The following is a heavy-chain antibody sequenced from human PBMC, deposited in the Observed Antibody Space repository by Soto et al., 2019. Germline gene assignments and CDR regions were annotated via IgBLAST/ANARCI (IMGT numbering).Heavy chain of an antibody. Sequence: EVQLVQSGGDLVQPGGSLRLSCVASGFTFSTYWMTWVRQAPGLGLEWVAGIKEDASEKVYVDSVMGRFSISRDNAKNSLYLQLNSLRAEDTAVYYCATAISSPFSNFDSWGQGSLVAVSS. CDR3: ATAISSPFSNFDS. V-gene: IGHV3-7*01. D-gene: IGHD2-2*01. CDR2: IKEDASEK. CDR1: GFTFSTYW. J-gene: IGHJ4*02.